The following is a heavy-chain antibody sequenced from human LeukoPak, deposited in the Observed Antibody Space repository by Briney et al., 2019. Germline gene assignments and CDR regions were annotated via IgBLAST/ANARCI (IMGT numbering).Heavy chain of an antibody. D-gene: IGHD2-15*01. V-gene: IGHV5-51*01. J-gene: IGHJ4*02. CDR2: IYPGDSDT. CDR1: GYSVTSYW. CDR3: ARRSVYCSGGSCYSQVGY. Sequence: GESLKISCKGSGYSVTSYWIGWVRQMPGKGLEWMGIIYPGDSDTRYSPSFQGQVTISADKSISTAYLQWSSLKASDTAMYYCARRSVYCSGGSCYSQVGYWGQGTLVTVSS.